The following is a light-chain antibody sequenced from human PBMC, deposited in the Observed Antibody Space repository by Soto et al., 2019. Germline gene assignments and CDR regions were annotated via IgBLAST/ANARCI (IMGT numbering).Light chain of an antibody. CDR2: GNS. CDR1: SSNIGAGYD. Sequence: QSVLTQPPSVSGAPGQRVTISCTGSSSNIGAGYDVHWYQQLPGTAPKLLIYGNSNRPSGVPDRFSGSKSGTSASLAITGLQAEDDSDYYCQSYDSSLSCSHVSVTVTKVTV. V-gene: IGLV1-40*01. J-gene: IGLJ1*01. CDR3: QSYDSSLSCSHV.